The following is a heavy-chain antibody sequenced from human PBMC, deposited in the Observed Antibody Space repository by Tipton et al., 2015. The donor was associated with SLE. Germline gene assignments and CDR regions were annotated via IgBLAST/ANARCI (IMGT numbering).Heavy chain of an antibody. Sequence: TLSLTCAVYGGSFSGYYWSWIRQPPGKGLEWIGEVNHSGGTNYNSSLKSRVTIFVDTSKNQFSLKLSSVTAADTAVYYCARFYYDASGYQAVDYWGQGILVTVSS. J-gene: IGHJ4*02. V-gene: IGHV4-34*01. D-gene: IGHD3-22*01. CDR3: ARFYYDASGYQAVDY. CDR2: VNHSGGT. CDR1: GGSFSGYY.